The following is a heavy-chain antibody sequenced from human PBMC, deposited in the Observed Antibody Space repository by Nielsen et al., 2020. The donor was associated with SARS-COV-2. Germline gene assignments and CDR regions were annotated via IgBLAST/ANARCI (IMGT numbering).Heavy chain of an antibody. CDR3: VTSGYELYYFDY. Sequence: ASVKVSCKVSGYTLTELSMHWVRQAPGKGLEWMGGFDPEGGETIYAQKFQGRVTMTEDTSTDTAYMELSSLRAEDTAVYYCVTSGYELYYFDYWGQGTLVTVSS. D-gene: IGHD5-12*01. CDR2: FDPEGGET. J-gene: IGHJ4*02. CDR1: GYTLTELS. V-gene: IGHV1-24*01.